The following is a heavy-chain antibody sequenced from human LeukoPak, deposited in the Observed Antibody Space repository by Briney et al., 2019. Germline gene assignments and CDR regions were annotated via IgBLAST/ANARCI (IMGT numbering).Heavy chain of an antibody. J-gene: IGHJ4*02. Sequence: GGSLRLSCAASGFTFNTFVMSWVRQAPGKGLEWVSAISGGGGSTYYADSVTGRFTISRDNSKNTLYLQMNGLRAEDTAVYYCAKAHSGSYYSGINWGQGTLVTVSS. CDR2: ISGGGGST. D-gene: IGHD1-26*01. V-gene: IGHV3-23*01. CDR3: AKAHSGSYYSGIN. CDR1: GFTFNTFV.